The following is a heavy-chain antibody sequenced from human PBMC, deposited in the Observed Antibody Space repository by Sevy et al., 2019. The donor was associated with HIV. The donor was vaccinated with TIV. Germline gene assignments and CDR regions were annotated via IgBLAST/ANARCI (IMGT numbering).Heavy chain of an antibody. V-gene: IGHV3-11*01. Sequence: GGSLRLSCTASGFTFSDYYMSWIRQAPGKGLEWVSYISSSGRTIYYADAVKGRFTISRDNTKNSLYLLMNSLRAADTAVYYCASLYFYGTDVWGQGTTVTVSS. CDR2: ISSSGRTI. CDR1: GFTFSDYY. J-gene: IGHJ6*02. CDR3: ASLYFYGTDV.